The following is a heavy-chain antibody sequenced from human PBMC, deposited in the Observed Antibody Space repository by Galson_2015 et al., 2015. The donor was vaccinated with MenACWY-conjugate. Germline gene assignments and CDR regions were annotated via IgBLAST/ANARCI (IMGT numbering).Heavy chain of an antibody. CDR3: TTGTWIQLWLADY. CDR1: GFTFSNAW. D-gene: IGHD5-18*01. J-gene: IGHJ4*02. CDR2: IKSKTDGGTP. V-gene: IGHV3-15*01. Sequence: SLRLSCAASGFTFSNAWMSWVRQVPGKGLEWVGHIKSKTDGGTPDYAAAVKGRFTISRDDSKNTLFLQMNSLKTEDTAVYYCTTGTWIQLWLADYWGQGTLVTVSS.